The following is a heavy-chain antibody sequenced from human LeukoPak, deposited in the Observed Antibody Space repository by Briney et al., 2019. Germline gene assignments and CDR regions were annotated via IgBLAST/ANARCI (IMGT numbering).Heavy chain of an antibody. CDR2: IIPIFGTA. Sequence: SVKVSCKASGGTFSSYAISWVRQAPGPGLEWMGGIIPIFGTANYAQTFQGRVTITADESTSTAYMELSSLRSEDTAVYYCASGRHCGGDCYSEAEYFQHWGQGTLVTVSS. CDR1: GGTFSSYA. J-gene: IGHJ1*01. CDR3: ASGRHCGGDCYSEAEYFQH. D-gene: IGHD2-21*02. V-gene: IGHV1-69*01.